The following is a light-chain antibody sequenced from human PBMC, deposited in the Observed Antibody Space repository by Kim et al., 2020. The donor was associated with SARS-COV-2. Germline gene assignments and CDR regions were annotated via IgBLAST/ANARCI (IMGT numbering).Light chain of an antibody. CDR1: GLPDSY. Sequence: SYELTQPPSVSVPPGQTARITCSGDGLPDSYVYWYQQESGQAPVLVMYEDSKRPSGIPERFSGSSSGTVATLTISGAQVEDEADYYCYSTDSSGNHVFGTGTKVTVL. V-gene: IGLV3-10*01. CDR3: YSTDSSGNHV. CDR2: EDS. J-gene: IGLJ1*01.